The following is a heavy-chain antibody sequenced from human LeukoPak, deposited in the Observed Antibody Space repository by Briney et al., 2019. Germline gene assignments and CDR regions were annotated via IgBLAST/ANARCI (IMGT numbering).Heavy chain of an antibody. V-gene: IGHV3-7*01. CDR3: AKDYN. CDR1: GFTFNNYW. Sequence: AGSLRLSCAASGFTFNNYWMNWVRQAPGKGLEWVANIKPDGRETYYVDSVKGRFTISRDNAKSSLYLQMNSLRAEDTAVYYCAKDYNLGQGTLVTVSS. CDR2: IKPDGRET. J-gene: IGHJ4*02.